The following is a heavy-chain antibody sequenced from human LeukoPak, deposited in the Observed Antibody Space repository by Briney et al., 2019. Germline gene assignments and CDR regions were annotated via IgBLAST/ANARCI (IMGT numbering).Heavy chain of an antibody. D-gene: IGHD6-13*01. CDR2: ISGSSRHK. CDR3: ARTANFAAGYYIDY. J-gene: IGHJ4*02. V-gene: IGHV3-21*01. CDR1: GFSVSSFG. Sequence: PGGSLRLSCAVSGFSVSSFGMSWVRQAPGKGLEWVSSISGSSRHKYYADSVKGRFTISRDNAKNSLYLQMNSLRAEDTAVYYCARTANFAAGYYIDYWGQGTLVTVSS.